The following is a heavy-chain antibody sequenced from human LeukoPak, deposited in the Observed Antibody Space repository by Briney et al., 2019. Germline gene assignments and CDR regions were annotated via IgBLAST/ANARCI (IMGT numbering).Heavy chain of an antibody. D-gene: IGHD3/OR15-3a*01. V-gene: IGHV3-33*01. CDR3: ARAVGPFDY. CDR2: IWYDGSNK. CDR1: GFIFSTYG. Sequence: GGSLRLSCAASGFIFSTYGMHWVRQAPGKGLEWVAVIWYDGSNKFYGDSVKGRFTISRDNSENMLYLQMNGLRAEDTAVYYCARAVGPFDYWGQGTLVTVSS. J-gene: IGHJ4*02.